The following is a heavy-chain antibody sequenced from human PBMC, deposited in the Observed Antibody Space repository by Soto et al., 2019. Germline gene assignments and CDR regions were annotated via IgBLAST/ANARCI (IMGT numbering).Heavy chain of an antibody. CDR1: GFTFSRYY. J-gene: IGHJ3*02. CDR2: VSTTSPYT. D-gene: IGHD2-2*01. Sequence: GGSLRLSCAASGFTFSRYYMNWVRQAPGKGLEWVSSVSTTSPYTHYADSLKGRFTISRDNAKKLLYLEMDSLRAEDTAVYYCAREHGVSSTNVKAFEIWGQGKKVTVSS. V-gene: IGHV3-21*01. CDR3: AREHGVSSTNVKAFEI.